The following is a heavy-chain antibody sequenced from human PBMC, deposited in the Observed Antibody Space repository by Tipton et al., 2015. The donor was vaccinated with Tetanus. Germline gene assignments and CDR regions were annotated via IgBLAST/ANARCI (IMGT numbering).Heavy chain of an antibody. CDR2: IRSKTHGETT. CDR3: TRFGGSDDY. D-gene: IGHD4-23*01. J-gene: IGHJ4*02. Sequence: SWFRQAPGTGLEWVAFIRSKTHGETTEYAASVTGRFTVSRDDSKSIAYLQLNSLKTEDTAVYYCTRFGGSDDYWGLGTLVTVSS. V-gene: IGHV3-49*03.